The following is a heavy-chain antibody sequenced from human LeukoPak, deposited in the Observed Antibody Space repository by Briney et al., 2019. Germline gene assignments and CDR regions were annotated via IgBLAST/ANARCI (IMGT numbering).Heavy chain of an antibody. D-gene: IGHD4-17*01. J-gene: IGHJ4*02. Sequence: GGSLRLSCAASGFTFSSYGMHWVRQAPGRGLEWVALISYDGNNKYYADAVKGRFTISRDNSKNTLYLQMSSLRTEDTAMYYCAPDEGGDYVGLDYWGRGTLVTVSP. CDR2: ISYDGNNK. V-gene: IGHV3-33*05. CDR3: APDEGGDYVGLDY. CDR1: GFTFSSYG.